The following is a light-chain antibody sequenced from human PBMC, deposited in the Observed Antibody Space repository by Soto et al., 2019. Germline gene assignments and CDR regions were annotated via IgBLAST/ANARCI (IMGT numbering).Light chain of an antibody. J-gene: IGKJ3*01. Sequence: EIVLTQSPATLSLSPGERATLSCRASQSVSSYLAWYQQKPGQAPRLLIYDASNRATRIPARFSGSGSGTDFTLTISSLEPEDFAVYYCQQRSNWPPLFTFGRGTKVDIK. V-gene: IGKV3-11*01. CDR1: QSVSSY. CDR2: DAS. CDR3: QQRSNWPPLFT.